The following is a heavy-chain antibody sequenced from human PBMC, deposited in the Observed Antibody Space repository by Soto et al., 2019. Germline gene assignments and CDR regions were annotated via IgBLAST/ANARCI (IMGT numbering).Heavy chain of an antibody. CDR1: GFAFSDPY. Sequence: PGGSLRLSCAASGFAFSDPYTSWIRQAPGKGLEWISYISSSGSTIYYADSVKGRFTISRDNAKKSLYLQMNSLRAEDTAVYYCAREDGSSWSHWGQGTLVTVSS. J-gene: IGHJ4*02. CDR3: AREDGSSWSH. D-gene: IGHD6-13*01. CDR2: ISSSGSTI. V-gene: IGHV3-11*01.